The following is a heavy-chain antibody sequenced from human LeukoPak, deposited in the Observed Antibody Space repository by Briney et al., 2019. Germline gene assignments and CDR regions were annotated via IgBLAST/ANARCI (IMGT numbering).Heavy chain of an antibody. Sequence: GGSLRLSCAASGFTFSSYAMHWVRQAPGKGLEWVAVISYDGSNKYYADSVKGRFTISRDNSKSTLYLQMNSLRAEDTAVYYCAREGLVVATTGPFDYWGQGTLVTVSS. J-gene: IGHJ4*02. CDR3: AREGLVVATTGPFDY. CDR1: GFTFSSYA. CDR2: ISYDGSNK. D-gene: IGHD5-12*01. V-gene: IGHV3-30*04.